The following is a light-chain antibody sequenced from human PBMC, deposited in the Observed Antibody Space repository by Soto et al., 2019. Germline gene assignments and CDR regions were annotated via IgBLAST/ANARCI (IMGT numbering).Light chain of an antibody. J-gene: IGKJ2*01. V-gene: IGKV4-1*01. CDR1: QSVLYSSNNKSY. CDR3: QQYYSAPYT. CDR2: WAS. Sequence: DIVMTQSPDSLAVSLGERATINCKSSQSVLYSSNNKSYLTWYQQKPGQPPKLLISWASTRDSGVPDRFNGSGSGTDFTLTISSLQAEDVAVYYCQQYYSAPYTFGQGTKLEIK.